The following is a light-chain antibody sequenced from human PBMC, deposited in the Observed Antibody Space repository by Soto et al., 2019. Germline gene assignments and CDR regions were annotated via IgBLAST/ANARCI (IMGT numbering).Light chain of an antibody. CDR2: GAS. V-gene: IGKV3-20*01. J-gene: IGKJ3*01. Sequence: EIVLTQSPATRSLSPWERATLSCRDSQSVSSSYFAWYQQQPGQAPRLLIYGASSRATGIPDRFSGSGSGTDFTLTISILEQEDFVVYYCQQYERGFTFGPGTKVDI. CDR1: QSVSSSY. CDR3: QQYERGFT.